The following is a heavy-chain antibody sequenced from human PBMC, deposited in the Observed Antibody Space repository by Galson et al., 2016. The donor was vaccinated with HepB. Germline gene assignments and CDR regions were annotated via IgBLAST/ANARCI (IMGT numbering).Heavy chain of an antibody. CDR3: AKRHEYCPPVGCSVDY. CDR1: GFIFRGYG. Sequence: SLRLSCAGSGFIFRGYGMHWVRQAPGKGLEWVAADSMDGRRKFYADSVRGRFTISRDNSNNMLFLQMDSLRPDDSAVYYCAKRHEYCPPVGCSVDYWGQGTLVSFSS. V-gene: IGHV3-30*18. CDR2: DSMDGRRK. J-gene: IGHJ4*02. D-gene: IGHD2/OR15-2a*01.